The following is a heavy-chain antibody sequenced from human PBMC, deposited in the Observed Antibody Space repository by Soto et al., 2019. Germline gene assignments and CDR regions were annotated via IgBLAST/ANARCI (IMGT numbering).Heavy chain of an antibody. CDR3: ARDSSLDCSSTSCYKRYYYGMDV. D-gene: IGHD2-2*02. CDR1: VYTFTIYG. J-gene: IGHJ6*02. Sequence: GKGSCKAPVYTFTIYGMSWVRQAPGQGAEWVGWISAYNGNTNYAQKLQGRVTMTTDTSTSTAYMELRSLRSDDTAVYCCARDSSLDCSSTSCYKRYYYGMDVWGQGTTVTVSS. V-gene: IGHV1-18*04. CDR2: ISAYNGNT.